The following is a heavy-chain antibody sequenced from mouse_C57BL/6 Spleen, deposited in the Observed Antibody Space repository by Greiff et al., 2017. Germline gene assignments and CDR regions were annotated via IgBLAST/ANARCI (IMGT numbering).Heavy chain of an antibody. CDR1: GFTFSSYA. CDR2: ISDGGSYT. J-gene: IGHJ4*01. D-gene: IGHD1-1*01. V-gene: IGHV5-4*01. CDR3: ARDYYGSSYVGYYAMDY. Sequence: EVNLVESGGGLVKPGGSLKLSCAASGFTFSSYAMSWVRQTPEKRLEWVATISDGGSYTYYPDNVKGRFTISRDNAKNNLYLQMSHLKSEDTAMYYCARDYYGSSYVGYYAMDYWGQGTSVTVSA.